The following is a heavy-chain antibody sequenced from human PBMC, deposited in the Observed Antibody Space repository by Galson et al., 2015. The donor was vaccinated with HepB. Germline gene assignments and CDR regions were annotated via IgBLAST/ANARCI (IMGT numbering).Heavy chain of an antibody. CDR3: ARFSGGGAWFDP. CDR1: GFSLSTSGVG. V-gene: IGHV2-5*02. CDR2: IFWDDDK. D-gene: IGHD1-26*01. J-gene: IGHJ5*02. Sequence: PALVKPTQTLTLTCTFSGFSLSTSGVGVGWIRQPPGKALEWLALIFWDDDKRYRPSLKSRPTITKDTSKNQVVLTMTNMDPVDTSTYYCARFSGGGAWFDPWGQGTLVTVTS.